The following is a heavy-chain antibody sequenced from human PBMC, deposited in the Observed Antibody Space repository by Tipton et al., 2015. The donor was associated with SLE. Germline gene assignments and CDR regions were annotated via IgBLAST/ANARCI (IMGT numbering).Heavy chain of an antibody. CDR1: GASVSSFC. CDR2: VCNSVST. V-gene: IGHV4-59*08. CDR3: GKGLNFDFWSGFGMDV. Sequence: TLSLTCTVSGASVSSFCWNWIRQSPGKGLEWIACVCNSVSTNYDPSLKSRGTISVDTSKNHFSLELTSVTAADTAVYYCGKGLNFDFWSGFGMDVWGQGTTVTVS. D-gene: IGHD3-3*01. J-gene: IGHJ6*02.